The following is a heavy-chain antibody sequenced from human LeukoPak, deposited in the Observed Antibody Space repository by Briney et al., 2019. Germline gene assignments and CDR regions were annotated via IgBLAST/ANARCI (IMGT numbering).Heavy chain of an antibody. CDR1: GFTFSSYW. Sequence: GGPLRLSCAASGFTFSSYWMSWVRQAPGKGLEWVANIKQDGSEKYYVDSVKGRFTISRDNAKNSLYLQMNSLRAEDTAVYYCARDSRYHYYYYMDVWGKGTTVTVSS. CDR2: IKQDGSEK. D-gene: IGHD2-2*01. CDR3: ARDSRYHYYYYMDV. J-gene: IGHJ6*03. V-gene: IGHV3-7*01.